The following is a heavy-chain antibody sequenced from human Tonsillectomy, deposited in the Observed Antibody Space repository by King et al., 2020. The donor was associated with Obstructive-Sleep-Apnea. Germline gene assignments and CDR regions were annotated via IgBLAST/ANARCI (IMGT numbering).Heavy chain of an antibody. Sequence: VQLVESGGGVVQPGRSLRLSCAASGFTFSSYAMHWVRQAPGKGLEWVAVISYDGNNKYYADSVKGRFTISRDNSKNTLCLQMNSLRAEDTAVYYCARDFRPGVVATITDYWGQGTLVTVCS. J-gene: IGHJ4*02. CDR1: GFTFSSYA. CDR2: ISYDGNNK. CDR3: ARDFRPGVVATITDY. V-gene: IGHV3-30-3*01. D-gene: IGHD5-12*01.